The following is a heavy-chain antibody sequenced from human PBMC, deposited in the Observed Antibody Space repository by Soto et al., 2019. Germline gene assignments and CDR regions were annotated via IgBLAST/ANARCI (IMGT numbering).Heavy chain of an antibody. V-gene: IGHV3-7*01. D-gene: IGHD1-1*01. Sequence: EVQLVESGGGLVQPGGSRRLSCAASGFTFSTSWLSWVRQAPGKGLECVANIKQDGSEIYYVDSVKGLFTISRDNAKNSLYLQMNSLRAEDTAVYYCARGTHWGQGPLVTVSS. J-gene: IGHJ1*01. CDR3: ARGTH. CDR2: IKQDGSEI. CDR1: GFTFSTSW.